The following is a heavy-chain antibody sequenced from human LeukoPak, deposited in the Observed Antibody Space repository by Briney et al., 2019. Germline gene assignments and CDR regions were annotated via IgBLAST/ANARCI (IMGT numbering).Heavy chain of an antibody. CDR2: ISSSSNTI. D-gene: IGHD1-26*01. CDR3: AKIGGGSCFVDAFDI. CDR1: GFTFSSYS. Sequence: GGSLRLSCAASGFTFSSYSMNWVRQAPGKGLEWVSYISSSSNTIYYADSVKGRFTISRDNAKNSLDLQMNSLRDEDTAMYYCAKIGGGSCFVDAFDIGGQGTMVTVSS. J-gene: IGHJ3*02. V-gene: IGHV3-48*02.